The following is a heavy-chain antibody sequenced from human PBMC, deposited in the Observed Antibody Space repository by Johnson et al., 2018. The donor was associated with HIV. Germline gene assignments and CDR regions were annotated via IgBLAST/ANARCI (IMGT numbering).Heavy chain of an antibody. CDR2: ISGSGGST. D-gene: IGHD1-26*01. Sequence: EVQLVESGGGLVQPGGSLRLSCAASGFTFSSYAMSWVRQAPGKGLEWVSAISGSGGSTYYADSVKGRFTISRDNSKNTLYLQMNSLRAEDTAVYYCAKDMKVGATAGGSFDIWGQGTMVTVSS. CDR1: GFTFSSYA. V-gene: IGHV3-23*04. J-gene: IGHJ3*02. CDR3: AKDMKVGATAGGSFDI.